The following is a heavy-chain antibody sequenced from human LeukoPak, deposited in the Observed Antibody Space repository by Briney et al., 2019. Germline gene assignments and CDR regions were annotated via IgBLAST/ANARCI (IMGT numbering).Heavy chain of an antibody. J-gene: IGHJ5*02. CDR1: GGSISSSSYY. Sequence: PSETLSLTCTVSGGSISSSSYYWGWIRQPPGKGLEWIGSVYYSGSTYYNPALKSRVTISGDTSKNQFSLKLSSVTAADTAVYYCAGEPGNCSGGSCYGGWFDPWGRGTLVTVSS. CDR3: AGEPGNCSGGSCYGGWFDP. CDR2: VYYSGST. V-gene: IGHV4-39*07. D-gene: IGHD2-15*01.